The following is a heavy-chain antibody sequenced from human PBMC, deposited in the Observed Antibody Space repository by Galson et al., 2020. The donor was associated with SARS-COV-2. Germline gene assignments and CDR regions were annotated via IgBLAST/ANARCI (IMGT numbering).Heavy chain of an antibody. V-gene: IGHV4-59*01. CDR2: IYYSGST. CDR1: GGSISSYY. D-gene: IGHD1-26*01. Sequence: ETSETLSLTCTVSGGSISSYYWSWIRQPPGKGLEWIGNIYYSGSTNYNPSLKSRVTISVDTSKNQFSLKLSSVTAADTAVYYCARESGSYYGSYYYYYGMDVWGQGTTVTVSS. CDR3: ARESGSYYGSYYYYYGMDV. J-gene: IGHJ6*02.